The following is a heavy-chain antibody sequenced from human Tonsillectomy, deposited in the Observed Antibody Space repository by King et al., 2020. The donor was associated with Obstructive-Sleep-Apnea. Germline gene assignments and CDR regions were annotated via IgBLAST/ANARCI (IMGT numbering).Heavy chain of an antibody. CDR3: AKAPTYSSGWTYYFDH. CDR2: ISWESGSI. V-gene: IGHV3-9*01. J-gene: IGHJ4*02. D-gene: IGHD6-19*01. Sequence: VQLVESGGDLVQPGRSLRLSCAASGFTFDDYAMHWVRQAPGKGLEWVSGISWESGSIGYADFVKGRFTISSDSAKNSLYLQMNSLRAEDTALYYCAKAPTYSSGWTYYFDHWGQGTLVTVSS. CDR1: GFTFDDYA.